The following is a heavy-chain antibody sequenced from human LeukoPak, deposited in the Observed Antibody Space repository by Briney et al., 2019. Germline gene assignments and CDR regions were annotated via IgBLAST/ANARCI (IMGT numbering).Heavy chain of an antibody. J-gene: IGHJ5*02. Sequence: PGGSLRLSCAASGFTFSNYAMRWVRQAPGKGLEWVSSISGSGSTPYYADSVQGRFTISRDNSKNTLYLQMNRLRAEDTAIYYCAKDLGDFWSGYNNNWFDPWGQGTLVTVSS. V-gene: IGHV3-23*01. D-gene: IGHD3-3*01. CDR1: GFTFSNYA. CDR2: ISGSGSTP. CDR3: AKDLGDFWSGYNNNWFDP.